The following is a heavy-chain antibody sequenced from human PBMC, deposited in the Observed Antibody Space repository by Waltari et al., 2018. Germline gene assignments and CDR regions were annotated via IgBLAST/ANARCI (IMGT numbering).Heavy chain of an antibody. CDR1: GFPVGNNF. J-gene: IGHJ4*02. V-gene: IGHV3-53*01. Sequence: EVQLVESGGDLIQPGGSLRLSCASSGFPVGNNFVGWVRQAPGKGLEWVSVIYSGGSTNYIDSVRGRFTISRDSSKNTLYLQMNSLRAEDTAVYYCAKVDNVGLNNYWGQGTLVTVSS. CDR2: IYSGGST. CDR3: AKVDNVGLNNY. D-gene: IGHD1-1*01.